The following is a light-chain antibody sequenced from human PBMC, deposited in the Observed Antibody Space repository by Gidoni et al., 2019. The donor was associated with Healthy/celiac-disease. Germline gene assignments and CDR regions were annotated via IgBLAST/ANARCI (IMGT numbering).Light chain of an antibody. Sequence: SYKLTQPPSLPVSPGQTASITCSGAKLGDKYACWSRQKPGQSPVLVIYQDSKRPSGIPERFSGSNSGKTATLTISGTQAMDEDDYYCQAWDSSTASVVFGGGTKLTVL. CDR1: KLGDKY. CDR2: QDS. J-gene: IGLJ2*01. V-gene: IGLV3-1*01. CDR3: QAWDSSTASVV.